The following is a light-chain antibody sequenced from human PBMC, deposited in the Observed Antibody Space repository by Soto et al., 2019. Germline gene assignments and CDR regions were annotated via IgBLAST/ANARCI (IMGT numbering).Light chain of an antibody. CDR1: QGIRSH. V-gene: IGKV1-9*01. CDR3: QQLSSYPLT. CDR2: AAS. J-gene: IGKJ4*01. Sequence: DIQLTQSPSFLSASVGDRVTITCRASQGIRSHLAWYQQKPGKVTKLLIYAASTLQSGVPSRFSGSESGTEFTLTISGLQPEDSATYYCQQLSSYPLTFGGGTKVEIK.